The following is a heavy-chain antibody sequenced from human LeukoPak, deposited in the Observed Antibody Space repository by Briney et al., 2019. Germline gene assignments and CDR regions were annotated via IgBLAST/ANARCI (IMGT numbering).Heavy chain of an antibody. CDR2: IHYSGSA. Sequence: SETLSLTCTVCGGSISGSKYFWGWIRQPPGKGLEWIGSIHYSGSAYYRPPFKSRVTMSVDTSKNQFSLKLSSVTAADTAVYYCAAGGVATITDYYYYGMDVWGQGTTVTVSS. D-gene: IGHD5-12*01. J-gene: IGHJ6*02. CDR1: GGSISGSKYF. CDR3: AAGGVATITDYYYYGMDV. V-gene: IGHV4-39*07.